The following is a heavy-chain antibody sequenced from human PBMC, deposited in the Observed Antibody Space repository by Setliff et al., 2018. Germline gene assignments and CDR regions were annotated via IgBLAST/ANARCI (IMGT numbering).Heavy chain of an antibody. CDR1: GYRFTTYW. Sequence: SGESLKISCQGSGYRFTTYWIGWVRQMPGKGLEWMGIVFSGDSDTRYSPSFQGQVTMSADKSINTAYLQWSSLKASDTAMYCCARLGAPASHDAFDIWGQGTMVTVS. CDR3: ARLGAPASHDAFDI. CDR2: VFSGDSDT. J-gene: IGHJ3*02. D-gene: IGHD6-25*01. V-gene: IGHV5-51*01.